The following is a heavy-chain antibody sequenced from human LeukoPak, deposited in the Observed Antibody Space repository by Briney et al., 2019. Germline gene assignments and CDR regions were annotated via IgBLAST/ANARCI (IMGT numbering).Heavy chain of an antibody. Sequence: SETLSLTCAVSGGSISRSSYYWAWIHQPPGKGLEWVGTIYYGGSIYGDPSLKGRITISLDTSKNQFSLKLNSVTAADTAVYYCARAGWELLSASFDPWGQGTLVIVSS. CDR2: IYYGGSI. J-gene: IGHJ5*02. CDR3: ARAGWELLSASFDP. V-gene: IGHV4-39*07. D-gene: IGHD1-26*01. CDR1: GGSISRSSYY.